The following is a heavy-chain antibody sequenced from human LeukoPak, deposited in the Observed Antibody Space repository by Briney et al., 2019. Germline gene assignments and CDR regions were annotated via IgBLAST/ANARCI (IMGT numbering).Heavy chain of an antibody. CDR1: GGSIRSYY. V-gene: IGHV4-59*01. J-gene: IGHJ6*03. Sequence: PSETLSLTCTVSGGSIRSYYWSWVRQPPGKGLEYIGHIYYTGSTDYNPSLKSRVTMSLDTSKNQFSLKLSSVTAADTAVYSCARISAHQLRSGYYYYMDVWGKGTTVTVSS. CDR2: IYYTGST. CDR3: ARISAHQLRSGYYYYMDV. D-gene: IGHD2-2*01.